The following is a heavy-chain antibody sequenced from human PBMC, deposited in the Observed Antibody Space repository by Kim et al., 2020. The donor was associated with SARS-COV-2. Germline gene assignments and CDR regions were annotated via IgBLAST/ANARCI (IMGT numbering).Heavy chain of an antibody. D-gene: IGHD3-3*01. CDR3: AKVYRNGQAHNDFDAFDI. CDR1: GFTFSSYA. CDR2: ISGSGGST. J-gene: IGHJ3*02. Sequence: GGSLRLSCAASGFTFSSYAMSWVRQAPGKGLEWVSAISGSGGSTYYADSVKGRFTISRDNSKNTLYLQMNSLRAEDTAVYYCAKVYRNGQAHNDFDAFDIWGQGTMVTVSS. V-gene: IGHV3-23*01.